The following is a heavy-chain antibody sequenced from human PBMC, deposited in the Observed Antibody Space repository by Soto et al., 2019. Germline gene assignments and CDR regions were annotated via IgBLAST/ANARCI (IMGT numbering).Heavy chain of an antibody. Sequence: GGSLRLSCAASGFTFSSYWMSWVRQAPGKGLEWVANIKQDGSEKYYVDSVKGRFTISRDNAKNSLYLQTNSLRAEDTAVYYCARLVGATNDAFDIWGQGTMVTVSS. D-gene: IGHD1-26*01. J-gene: IGHJ3*02. CDR3: ARLVGATNDAFDI. CDR2: IKQDGSEK. V-gene: IGHV3-7*03. CDR1: GFTFSSYW.